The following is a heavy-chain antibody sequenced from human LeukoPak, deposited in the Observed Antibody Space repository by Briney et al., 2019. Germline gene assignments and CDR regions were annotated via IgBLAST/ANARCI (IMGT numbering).Heavy chain of an antibody. Sequence: PGGSLRLSCAASGFTFSSYGMHWVRQAPGKGLEWVAFIRYDGSNKYYADSVKGRFTISRDNSKNTLYLQMNSLRAEDTAVYYCAKARSAAVHLSYMDVWGKGTTVTISS. CDR3: AKARSAAVHLSYMDV. V-gene: IGHV3-30*02. J-gene: IGHJ6*03. CDR1: GFTFSSYG. CDR2: IRYDGSNK. D-gene: IGHD6-13*01.